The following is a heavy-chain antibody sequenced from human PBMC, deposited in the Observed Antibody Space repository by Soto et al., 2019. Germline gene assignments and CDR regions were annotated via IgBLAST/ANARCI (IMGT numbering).Heavy chain of an antibody. J-gene: IGHJ5*02. CDR2: INHSGST. Sequence: SETLSLTCAVYGGSFSDYYWSLIRQPQGKGLEWIGEINHSGSTNYNPSLKSRVTISVDTSKNQFSLKLSSVTAADTAVYYCARAPGVVAARKNWFDPWGQGTLVTVSS. D-gene: IGHD2-15*01. CDR3: ARAPGVVAARKNWFDP. V-gene: IGHV4-34*01. CDR1: GGSFSDYY.